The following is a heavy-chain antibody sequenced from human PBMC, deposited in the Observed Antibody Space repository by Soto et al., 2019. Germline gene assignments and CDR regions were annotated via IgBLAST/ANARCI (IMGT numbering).Heavy chain of an antibody. J-gene: IGHJ4*02. CDR1: GGSFSGYY. D-gene: IGHD2-21*02. CDR3: ARVAYCGGDCLDY. V-gene: IGHV4-34*01. CDR2: INHSGST. Sequence: LSLTCAVYGGSFSGYYWSWIRQPPGKGLEWIGEINHSGSTNYNPSLKSRVTISVDTSKNQFSLKLSSVTAADTAVYYCARVAYCGGDCLDYWGQGTLVTVSS.